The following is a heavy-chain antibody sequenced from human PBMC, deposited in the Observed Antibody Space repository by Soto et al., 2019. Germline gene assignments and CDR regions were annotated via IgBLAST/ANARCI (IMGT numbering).Heavy chain of an antibody. CDR3: AKVRYSSPMGYYYGMDV. Sequence: SVKVSCKASRVAFCKFIMTWVRQAPGLGLEWVGGIIPIFGTANYAQKFQGRVTITADESTSTSYMEVNNLRSEDTAVYYCAKVRYSSPMGYYYGMDVWGQGTTVTVSS. V-gene: IGHV1-69*13. J-gene: IGHJ6*02. CDR1: RVAFCKFI. D-gene: IGHD6-19*01. CDR2: IIPIFGTA.